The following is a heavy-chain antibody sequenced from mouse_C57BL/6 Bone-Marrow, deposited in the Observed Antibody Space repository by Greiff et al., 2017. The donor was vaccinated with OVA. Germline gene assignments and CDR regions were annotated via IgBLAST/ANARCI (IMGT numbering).Heavy chain of an antibody. CDR1: GYTFTSYG. J-gene: IGHJ2*01. CDR2: IYPRSGST. D-gene: IGHD2-5*01. Sequence: VQLQQSGAELARPGASVKLSCKASGYTFTSYGISWVKQRTGQGLEWIGEIYPRSGSTYYNEKFKGKATLTADKSSSTAYMELRSLTSEDSAVYFCARGRGYSNFDYWGQGTTLTVSS. CDR3: ARGRGYSNFDY. V-gene: IGHV1-81*01.